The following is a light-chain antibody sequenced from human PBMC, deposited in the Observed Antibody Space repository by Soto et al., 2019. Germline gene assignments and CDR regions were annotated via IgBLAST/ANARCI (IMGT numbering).Light chain of an antibody. CDR2: YDD. CDR1: SSNIGNNA. CDR3: AAWDDSLNGPV. Sequence: QSVLTQPPSVSDAPRQRVTISCSGSSSNIGNNAVYWYQQLPGKAPKLLIYYDDLLPSGVSDRFSGSKSGTSASLAISGLQSEDEAAYYCAAWDDSLNGPVFGGGTKLTVL. J-gene: IGLJ2*01. V-gene: IGLV1-36*01.